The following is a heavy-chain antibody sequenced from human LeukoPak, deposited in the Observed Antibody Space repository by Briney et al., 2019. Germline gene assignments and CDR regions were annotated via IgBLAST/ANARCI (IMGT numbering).Heavy chain of an antibody. CDR3: ARVSRYNWNPEPFDY. V-gene: IGHV1-18*01. Sequence: ASVKVSCTASGYTFTSYGISWVRQAPGQGLEWMGWISAYNGNTNYAQKLQGRVTMTTDTSTSTAYMELRSLRSDGTAVYYCARVSRYNWNPEPFDYWGQGTLVTVSS. CDR1: GYTFTSYG. J-gene: IGHJ4*02. D-gene: IGHD1-20*01. CDR2: ISAYNGNT.